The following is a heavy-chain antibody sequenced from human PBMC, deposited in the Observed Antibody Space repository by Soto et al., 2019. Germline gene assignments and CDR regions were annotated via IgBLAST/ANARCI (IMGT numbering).Heavy chain of an antibody. CDR1: GFSFTTYV. D-gene: IGHD1-26*01. V-gene: IGHV3-30*18. CDR2: ISHDGSYK. Sequence: GGSLRLSCASSGFSFTTYVMHWVRQAPGKGLEWVAVISHDGSYKYYGDAVKGRFTISRDTSKNAVYLEMNSLRPEDTAVYYCAKGLLAIVGTTLPRDAFNIWGQGTMVTVSS. CDR3: AKGLLAIVGTTLPRDAFNI. J-gene: IGHJ3*02.